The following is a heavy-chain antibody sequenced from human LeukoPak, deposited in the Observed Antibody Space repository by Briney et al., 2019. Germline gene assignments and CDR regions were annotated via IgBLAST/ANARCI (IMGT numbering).Heavy chain of an antibody. V-gene: IGHV4-4*07. Sequence: SETLTLTCTVSGGSTNSYYWSWIRQPAGKGLEWIGRSYSSGSTGYNPSLKSRVTMSLDTSKNQFSLNLSPVTAADTAVYYCARVDIRTAFLDYWGQGTLVTVSS. CDR1: GGSTNSYY. CDR3: ARVDIRTAFLDY. D-gene: IGHD5-12*01. CDR2: SYSSGST. J-gene: IGHJ4*02.